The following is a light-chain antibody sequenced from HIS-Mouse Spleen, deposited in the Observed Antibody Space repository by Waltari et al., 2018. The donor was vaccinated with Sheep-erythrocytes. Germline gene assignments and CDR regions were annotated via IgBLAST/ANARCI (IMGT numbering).Light chain of an antibody. CDR3: QQLNSYPHT. Sequence: DIQLTQSPSFLSASVGDRVPLTCRASQGISSYFAWYQQKPGKAPKLLIYAASTLQSGVPSRFSGSGSGTEFTLTISSLQPEDFATYYCQQLNSYPHTFGQGTKLEIK. CDR2: AAS. CDR1: QGISSY. J-gene: IGKJ2*01. V-gene: IGKV1-9*01.